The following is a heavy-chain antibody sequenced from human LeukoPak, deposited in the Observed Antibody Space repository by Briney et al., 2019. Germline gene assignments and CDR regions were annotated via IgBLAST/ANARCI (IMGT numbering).Heavy chain of an antibody. D-gene: IGHD3-3*01. CDR1: GGSISSYY. V-gene: IGHV4-59*01. Sequence: SETLSLTCTVSGGSISSYYWSWIRQPPGKGLEWIGYIYYSGSTNYNPSLKSRVTISVDTSKNQFSLKLSSVTAVDTAVYDCARVSLEDSDANFDYWGQGTLVTVSS. J-gene: IGHJ4*02. CDR2: IYYSGST. CDR3: ARVSLEDSDANFDY.